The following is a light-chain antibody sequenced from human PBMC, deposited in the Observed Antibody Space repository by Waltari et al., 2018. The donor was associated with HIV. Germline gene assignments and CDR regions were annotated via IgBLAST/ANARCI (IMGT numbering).Light chain of an antibody. V-gene: IGLV2-23*01. CDR2: EGS. CDR3: CSYAGSFVV. Sequence: QSALTQPASVSGSPGPSFTIHCTGPSSAVGVYNVVSWYQQYPGKAPKLMIYEGSKRPAGVSNRFSGSKSGNTASLTISGLQPEDEADYYCCSYAGSFVVFGGGTKLTVL. J-gene: IGLJ2*01. CDR1: SSAVGVYNV.